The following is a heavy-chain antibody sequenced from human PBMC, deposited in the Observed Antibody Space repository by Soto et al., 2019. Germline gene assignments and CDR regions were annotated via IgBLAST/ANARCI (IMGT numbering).Heavy chain of an antibody. D-gene: IGHD3-22*01. J-gene: IGHJ4*02. V-gene: IGHV4-39*01. CDR3: ARFTYYYDSSGYSLFDY. CDR1: GGSISSSSYY. CDR2: IYYSGST. Sequence: SETLSLTCTVSGGSISSSSYYWGWIRQPPGKGLEWIGSIYYSGSTYYNPSLKSRVTISVDTSKNQFSLKLSSVTAADTAVYYCARFTYYYDSSGYSLFDYWGQGTLVT.